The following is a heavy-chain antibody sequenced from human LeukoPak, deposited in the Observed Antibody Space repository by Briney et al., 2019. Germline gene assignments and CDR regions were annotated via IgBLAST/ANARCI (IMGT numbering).Heavy chain of an antibody. CDR1: GYTLTELS. Sequence: GASVKVSCKVSGYTLTELSMHWVRQAPGKGLEWMGGFDPEDGETIYAQKFQGRVTMTEDTSTDTAYMELSSLRSEDAAVYYCARVGSRDGYSYDAFDIWGQGTMVTVSS. J-gene: IGHJ3*02. V-gene: IGHV1-24*01. CDR3: ARVGSRDGYSYDAFDI. CDR2: FDPEDGET. D-gene: IGHD5-24*01.